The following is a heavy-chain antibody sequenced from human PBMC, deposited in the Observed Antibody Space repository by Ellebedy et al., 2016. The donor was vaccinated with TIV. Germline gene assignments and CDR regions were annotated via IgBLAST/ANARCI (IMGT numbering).Heavy chain of an antibody. Sequence: GESLKISXAASGFTFSNYRMNWVRQAPGKGLEWVSSISGSSNYIFYEDSVKGRFTISRDNAKNSLYLQMNSLRVDDTAVYYCVKSDCSSTSCYSRPFDYWGQGALVTVSS. CDR3: VKSDCSSTSCYSRPFDY. CDR2: ISGSSNYI. CDR1: GFTFSNYR. D-gene: IGHD2-2*01. V-gene: IGHV3-21*01. J-gene: IGHJ4*02.